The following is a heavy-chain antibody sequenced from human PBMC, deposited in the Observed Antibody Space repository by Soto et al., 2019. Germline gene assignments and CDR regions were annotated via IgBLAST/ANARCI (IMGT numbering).Heavy chain of an antibody. CDR3: VRDNQYSGGDWFEDWFDS. CDR1: GDSIRDYY. V-gene: IGHV4-59*13. D-gene: IGHD2-21*02. Sequence: QVQLQESGPGLVKPSETLSLPCSVSGDSIRDYYWSWVRQPPGKGLEWIGHIHYTGRTNSNSSLKSRVTMSLDTSKRQVSLKLTSVAAADTAVYYCVRDNQYSGGDWFEDWFDSWGPGTLVTVSS. CDR2: IHYTGRT. J-gene: IGHJ5*01.